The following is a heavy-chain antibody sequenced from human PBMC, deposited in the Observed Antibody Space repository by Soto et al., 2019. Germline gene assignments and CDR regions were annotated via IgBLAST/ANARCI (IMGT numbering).Heavy chain of an antibody. J-gene: IGHJ6*02. CDR2: ISSSSSTI. Sequence: EVQLVESGGGLVQPGGSLRLSCAASGFTFSSYSMNWVRQAPGKGLEWVSYISSSSSTIYYADSVKGRFTISRDNATNSLYLQMNSLRAEDTAVYYCAREGFYYYYGMDVWGQGTTVTVSS. CDR1: GFTFSSYS. V-gene: IGHV3-48*01. CDR3: AREGFYYYYGMDV.